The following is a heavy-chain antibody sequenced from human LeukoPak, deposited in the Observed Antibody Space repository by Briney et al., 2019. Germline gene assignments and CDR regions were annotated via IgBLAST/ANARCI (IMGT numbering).Heavy chain of an antibody. J-gene: IGHJ4*02. Sequence: ASVKVSCKASGYTFTSYYMHWVRQAPGQGLEWMGIINPSGGSTSYAQKFQGRVTMTRDTSTSTVYMELSSLRSEDTAVYYCASGEESEPGYYYDSSGYRPLDYWGQGTLVTVSS. D-gene: IGHD3-22*01. CDR2: INPSGGST. CDR1: GYTFTSYY. CDR3: ASGEESEPGYYYDSSGYRPLDY. V-gene: IGHV1-46*01.